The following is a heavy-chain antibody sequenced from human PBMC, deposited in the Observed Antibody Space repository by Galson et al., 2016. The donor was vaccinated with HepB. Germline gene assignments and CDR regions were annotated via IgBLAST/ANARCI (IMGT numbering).Heavy chain of an antibody. CDR2: INPSGGNFT. J-gene: IGHJ4*02. D-gene: IGHD5-12*01. Sequence: SVKVSCKASGYTLSFYYMHWVRQAPGQGLEWMGIINPSGGNFTSYAPKFQGRVTMTRDTSTSTVYMELSSLRSEDTAGYYCARGADSGYDLGDYWGQGTLVTVSS. CDR1: GYTLSFYY. CDR3: ARGADSGYDLGDY. V-gene: IGHV1-46*01.